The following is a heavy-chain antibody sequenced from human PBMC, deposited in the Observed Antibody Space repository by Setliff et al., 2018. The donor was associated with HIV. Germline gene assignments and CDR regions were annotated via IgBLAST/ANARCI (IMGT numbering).Heavy chain of an antibody. CDR3: ARQVDHDAFDI. V-gene: IGHV3-48*04. J-gene: IGHJ3*02. CDR1: GFAFSTYS. Sequence: GGSLRLSCTVSGFAFSTYSMNWVRQAPGKGLEWVSYITSSSTTIHYADSVKGRFTISRDNAKNSLYLQMNSLRAEDTAVYYCARQVDHDAFDIWGQGTMVTVS. CDR2: ITSSSTTI.